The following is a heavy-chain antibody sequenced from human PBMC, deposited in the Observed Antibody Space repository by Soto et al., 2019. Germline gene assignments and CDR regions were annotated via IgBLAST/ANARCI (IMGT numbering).Heavy chain of an antibody. Sequence: QVQLVQSGAKVKKPGSSVNVSCKTSGATFGNTAVTWVRQAPGQGLEWMGGIIPMFGTANYAQKFQGRVTMTADESTNTAYMELSSLRSDDTAVYYCARDGDPGYAFWSGPLGGGRFDPWGQGTLVTVS. CDR2: IIPMFGTA. J-gene: IGHJ5*02. CDR3: ARDGDPGYAFWSGPLGGGRFDP. D-gene: IGHD3-3*01. V-gene: IGHV1-69*12. CDR1: GATFGNTA.